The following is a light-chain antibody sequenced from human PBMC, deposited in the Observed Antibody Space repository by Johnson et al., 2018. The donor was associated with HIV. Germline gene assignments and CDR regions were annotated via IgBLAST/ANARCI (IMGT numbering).Light chain of an antibody. CDR1: TSKIENNY. Sequence: QSVLTQPPSVSAAPGQKVTISCSGNTSKIENNYVSWYQQFPERAPKLLIYDNTKRPSGIPDRFSGSKSDASATLAITGLQTGDEADYYCGTWDNSLTAYVFGTGNKVTV. J-gene: IGLJ1*01. CDR2: DNT. V-gene: IGLV1-51*01. CDR3: GTWDNSLTAYV.